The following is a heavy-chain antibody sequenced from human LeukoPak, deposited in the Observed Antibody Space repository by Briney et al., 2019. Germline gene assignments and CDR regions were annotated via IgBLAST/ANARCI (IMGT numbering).Heavy chain of an antibody. V-gene: IGHV5-51*01. D-gene: IGHD2-2*01. CDR2: IYPGDSDT. J-gene: IGHJ3*02. CDR1: GYSFTSYW. CDR3: ARSQGYCSSTSCDEKSDAFDI. Sequence: GESLKISCKGSGYSFTSYWIGWVRQMPGKGLEWMGIIYPGDSDTRYSPSFQGRVTISADKSISTAYLQWSSLKASDTAMYYCARSQGYCSSTSCDEKSDAFDIWGQGTVVTVSS.